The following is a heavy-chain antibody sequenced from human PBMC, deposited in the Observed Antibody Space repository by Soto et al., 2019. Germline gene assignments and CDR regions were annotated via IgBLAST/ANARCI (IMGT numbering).Heavy chain of an antibody. J-gene: IGHJ6*02. CDR1: GYTFTSYY. Sequence: QVQLVQSGAEVKKPGASVKASCKASGYTFTSYYMHWVRQAPGQGLEWMGIINPSGGSTSYAQKFQGRVTMTRDTSTSTVYMELSSLRSEDTAVYYCARVLIMSSYYYGMDVWGQGTTVTVSS. V-gene: IGHV1-46*01. CDR3: ARVLIMSSYYYGMDV. CDR2: INPSGGST. D-gene: IGHD3-10*01.